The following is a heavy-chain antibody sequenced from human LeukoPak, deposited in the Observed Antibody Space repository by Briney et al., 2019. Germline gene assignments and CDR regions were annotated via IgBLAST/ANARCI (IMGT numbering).Heavy chain of an antibody. CDR3: ARGLTVATGDAFDI. V-gene: IGHV4-34*01. D-gene: IGHD4-17*01. CDR2: INHSGST. Sequence: SETLSLTCAVYGGSFSGYYWSWIRQPPGKGPEWIGEINHSGSTNYNPSLKSRVTISVDTSKNQFSLKLSSVTAADTAVYYCARGLTVATGDAFDIWGQGTMVTVSS. J-gene: IGHJ3*02. CDR1: GGSFSGYY.